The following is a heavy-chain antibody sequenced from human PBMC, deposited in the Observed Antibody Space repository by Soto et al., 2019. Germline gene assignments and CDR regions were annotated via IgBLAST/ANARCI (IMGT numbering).Heavy chain of an antibody. CDR2: INHSGST. J-gene: IGHJ6*02. CDR1: GGSCSGYY. V-gene: IGHV4-34*01. D-gene: IGHD3-3*01. CDR3: ARGRGVLAWLYIGYYYYGMDV. Sequence: SETLFLTCAVYGGSCSGYYWSWIRQPPGKGLEWIGEINHSGSTNYNPSLKSRVTISVDTSKNQFSLKLSSVTAADTAVYYCARGRGVLAWLYIGYYYYGMDVSGQGTTVTVSS.